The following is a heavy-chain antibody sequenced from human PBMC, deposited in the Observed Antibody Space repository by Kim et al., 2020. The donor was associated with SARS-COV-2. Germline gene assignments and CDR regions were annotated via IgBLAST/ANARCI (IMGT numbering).Heavy chain of an antibody. CDR2: ISWNSGSI. J-gene: IGHJ2*01. Sequence: GGSLRLSCAASGFTFDDYAMHWVRQAPGKGLEWVSGISWNSGSIGYADSVKGRFTISRDNAKNSLYLQMNILRAEDTALYYCAKVERGYFDLWGRGTLVTVSS. CDR3: AKVERGYFDL. V-gene: IGHV3-9*01. CDR1: GFTFDDYA.